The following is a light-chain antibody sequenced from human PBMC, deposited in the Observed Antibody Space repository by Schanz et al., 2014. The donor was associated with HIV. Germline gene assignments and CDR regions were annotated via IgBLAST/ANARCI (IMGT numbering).Light chain of an antibody. CDR3: CSYAGSYTYV. CDR2: EVT. J-gene: IGLJ1*01. V-gene: IGLV2-8*01. CDR1: SSDVSDYNY. Sequence: QSALTQPPSASGSPGQSVTISCTGTSSDVSDYNYVSWYQQHPGKAPKLMIYEVTKRPSGVPDRFSGSKSGNTASLTISGLQAEDEADYYCCSYAGSYTYVFGIGTKLTVL.